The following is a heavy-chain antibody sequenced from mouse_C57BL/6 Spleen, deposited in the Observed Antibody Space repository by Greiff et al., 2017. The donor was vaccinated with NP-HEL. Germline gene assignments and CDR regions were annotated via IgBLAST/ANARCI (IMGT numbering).Heavy chain of an antibody. CDR2: LYPGDGDT. Sequence: VQLQQSGAELVKPGASVKISCKASGYAFSSYWMNWVKQRPGTGLEWIGQLYPGDGDTNYNGKFKGKATLTADKSSSTAYMQLSSLTSEDSAVYFCASPHYYGSSYRGWYFDVWGTGTTVTVSS. CDR3: ASPHYYGSSYRGWYFDV. CDR1: GYAFSSYW. V-gene: IGHV1-80*01. J-gene: IGHJ1*03. D-gene: IGHD1-1*01.